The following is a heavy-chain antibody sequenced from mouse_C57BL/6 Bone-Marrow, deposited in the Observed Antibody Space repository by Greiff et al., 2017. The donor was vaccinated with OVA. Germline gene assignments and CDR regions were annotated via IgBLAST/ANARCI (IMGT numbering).Heavy chain of an antibody. CDR2: IHPNSGST. V-gene: IGHV1-64*01. Sequence: VQLQQPGAELVKPGASVKLSCKASGYTFTSYWMHWVKQRPGQGLEWIGMIHPNSGSTNYNEKFKSKATLTVDKSSSTAYMQLSSLTSEESEVYDCERKGTVVATKAMDYWGQGTSVTVSS. J-gene: IGHJ4*01. CDR3: ERKGTVVATKAMDY. CDR1: GYTFTSYW. D-gene: IGHD1-1*01.